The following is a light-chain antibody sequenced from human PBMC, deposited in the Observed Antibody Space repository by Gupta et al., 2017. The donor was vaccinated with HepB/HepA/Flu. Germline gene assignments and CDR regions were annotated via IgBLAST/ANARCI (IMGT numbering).Light chain of an antibody. CDR1: QGISST. CDR3: RQVNIYPLT. CDR2: SAS. J-gene: IGKJ4*01. V-gene: IGKV1-12*01. Sequence: DIQMTQSPSSVSASVGDRVTITCRASQGISSTLAWYQHKPGKAPKLLIYSASSLQTGVPSRFSGSGSGTDFTLTIISLQPEDFATYYCRQVNIYPLTFGRGTKVEI.